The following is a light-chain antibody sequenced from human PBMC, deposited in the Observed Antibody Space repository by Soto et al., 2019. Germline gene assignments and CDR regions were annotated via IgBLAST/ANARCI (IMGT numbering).Light chain of an antibody. CDR2: DAS. CDR3: QRYCSSPLT. Sequence: ELVLTQSPGTLSLSPGERATLSRRASQSVSSNYLAWYNQKPGQASRLLNYDASSKATGIPDRFSGSGSGPDFTLTISRWEPEDFSVYYCQRYCSSPLTFGGGTQVQIK. CDR1: QSVSSNY. V-gene: IGKV3-20*01. J-gene: IGKJ4*01.